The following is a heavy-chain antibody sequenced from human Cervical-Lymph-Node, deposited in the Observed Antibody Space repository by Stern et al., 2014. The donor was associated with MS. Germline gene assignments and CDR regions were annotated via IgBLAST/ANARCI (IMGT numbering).Heavy chain of an antibody. CDR3: TREATAHSGTFDF. J-gene: IGHJ4*02. V-gene: IGHV1-69*01. D-gene: IGHD1-14*01. CDR2: IIPMYGAA. CDR1: GGSFSSYA. Sequence: QLVQSGAEMKKPGSSVKVSCKASGGSFSSYAVNWVRQAPGQGPEWMGGIIPMYGAANYAQKFQGRVTLIADESTSTAYMELISLTSEDTAVYYCTREATAHSGTFDFWGQGTLVTV.